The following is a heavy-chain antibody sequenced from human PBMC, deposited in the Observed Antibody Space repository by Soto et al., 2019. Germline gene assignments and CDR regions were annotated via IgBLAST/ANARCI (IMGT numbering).Heavy chain of an antibody. CDR1: GGSISSYY. V-gene: IGHV4-59*01. Sequence: PSETLSLTCTVSGGSISSYYWSWIRQPPGKGLEWIGYIYYSGSTNYNPSLKSRVTISVDTSKNQFSLKLSSVTAADTAVYYCARGGDDSSGYYWGWFDPWGQGTLVTVSS. J-gene: IGHJ5*02. D-gene: IGHD3-22*01. CDR3: ARGGDDSSGYYWGWFDP. CDR2: IYYSGST.